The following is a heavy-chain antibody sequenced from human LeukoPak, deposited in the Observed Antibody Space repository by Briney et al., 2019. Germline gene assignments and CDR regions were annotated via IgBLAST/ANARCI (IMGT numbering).Heavy chain of an antibody. Sequence: SETLSLTCTVSGGSISSSSYYWGWIRQPPGKGLEWIGSIYYSGSTYYNPSLKSRVTISVDTSKNQFSLKLSSVIAADTAVYYCANVVVPAAPTVYYFDYWGQGTLVTVSP. V-gene: IGHV4-39*07. CDR3: ANVVVPAAPTVYYFDY. CDR2: IYYSGST. J-gene: IGHJ4*02. CDR1: GGSISSSSYY. D-gene: IGHD2-2*01.